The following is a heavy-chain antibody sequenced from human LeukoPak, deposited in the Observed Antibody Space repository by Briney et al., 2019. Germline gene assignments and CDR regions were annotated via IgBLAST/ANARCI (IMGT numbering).Heavy chain of an antibody. CDR3: TMSDRYRGRPFDY. D-gene: IGHD4-11*01. J-gene: IGHJ4*02. V-gene: IGHV1-24*01. CDR1: GHTLTEAC. CDR2: FDPEDEKA. Sequence: ASVKVSCKVSGHTLTEACIPWVRQAPGKGLGGLGSFDPEDEKAVFSRDFQGRITMTEDAATDTAYMDLSSLGSQDTAFYYCTMSDRYRGRPFDYWGQGTLVTVSS.